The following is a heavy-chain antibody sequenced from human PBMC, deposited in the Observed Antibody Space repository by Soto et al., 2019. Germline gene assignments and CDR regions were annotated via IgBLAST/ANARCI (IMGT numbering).Heavy chain of an antibody. V-gene: IGHV3-48*02. Sequence: PGGSLRLSCAASGFTFSNYNMIWVRQAPGKGLEWVSYITNTSDPIYYADSVKGRFTISRDNAKNSLYLQMNSLTDEDTAVYSCARAHRSLYYDSSGYYYYFDYWGQGTLVTVSS. CDR1: GFTFSNYN. CDR3: ARAHRSLYYDSSGYYYYFDY. CDR2: ITNTSDPI. D-gene: IGHD3-22*01. J-gene: IGHJ4*02.